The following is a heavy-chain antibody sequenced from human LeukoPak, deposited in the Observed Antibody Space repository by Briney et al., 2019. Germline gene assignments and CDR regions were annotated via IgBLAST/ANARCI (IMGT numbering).Heavy chain of an antibody. CDR3: TRDREVGRYYYYYYYMDV. D-gene: IGHD2-2*01. Sequence: GGSLRLSCTASGFTFGDYAMSWFRQAPGRGLEWVGFIRSKAYGGTTEYAASVKGRFTISRDDSKSIAYLQMNSLKTEDTAVYYCTRDREVGRYYYYYYYMDVWGKGTTVTVSS. J-gene: IGHJ6*03. CDR1: GFTFGDYA. V-gene: IGHV3-49*03. CDR2: IRSKAYGGTT.